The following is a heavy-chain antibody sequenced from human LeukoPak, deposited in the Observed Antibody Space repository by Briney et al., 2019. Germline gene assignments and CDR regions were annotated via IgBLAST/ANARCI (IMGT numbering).Heavy chain of an antibody. CDR1: GGTLSSYA. J-gene: IGHJ6*02. CDR3: ARDGWLRYFDPPDYYYYYGMDV. V-gene: IGHV1-69*01. CDR2: IIPIFGTA. D-gene: IGHD3-9*01. Sequence: SVKVSCKASGGTLSSYAISWVRQAPGQGLEWMGGIIPIFGTANYAQKFQGRVTITADESTSTAYMELSSLRSEDTAVYYCARDGWLRYFDPPDYYYYYGMDVWGQGTTVTVSS.